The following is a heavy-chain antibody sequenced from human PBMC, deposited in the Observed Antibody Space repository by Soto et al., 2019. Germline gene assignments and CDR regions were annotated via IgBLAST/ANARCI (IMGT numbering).Heavy chain of an antibody. CDR1: GGTFSTYT. CDR2: IIPIIGII. D-gene: IGHD4-4*01. J-gene: IGHJ5*02. Sequence: QVQLVQSGAEVKKPGSSVKVSCKASGGTFSTYTITWVRQAPGQGLEWMGRIIPIIGIINYAQKFQGRVTISADKLTGTAYVELTGLRSDDTAVYYCAGDPDSHYNDSHASSYPWGQGTLVTVSS. V-gene: IGHV1-69*08. CDR3: AGDPDSHYNDSHASSYP.